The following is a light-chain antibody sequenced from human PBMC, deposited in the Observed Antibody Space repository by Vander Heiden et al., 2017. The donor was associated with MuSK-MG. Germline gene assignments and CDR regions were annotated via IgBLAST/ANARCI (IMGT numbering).Light chain of an antibody. V-gene: IGKV3-15*01. CDR2: GAS. CDR3: QQYNNWPYT. Sequence: EIVMTQSPATLSVSPGERATLSCRASQSVSSNLAWYQQKPGQAPRLLIYGASTRATGIPARFSGSGSGTEFTLTISSLQSEDFAVYYCQQYNNWPYTFGQWTKLEIK. J-gene: IGKJ2*01. CDR1: QSVSSN.